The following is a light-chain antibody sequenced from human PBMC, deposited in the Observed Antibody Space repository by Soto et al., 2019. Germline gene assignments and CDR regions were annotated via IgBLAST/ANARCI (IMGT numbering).Light chain of an antibody. J-gene: IGLJ2*01. CDR3: QAWDSSTVV. CDR1: KLGYNY. Sequence: SYELTQPPSVSVSPGQTASITCSGGKLGYNYACWYQQKPGQSPVLVIYQDTKRPSGIPERFSGSNSGNTATLTISGTQAMDEADYYCQAWDSSTVVFGGGTKVTVL. V-gene: IGLV3-1*01. CDR2: QDT.